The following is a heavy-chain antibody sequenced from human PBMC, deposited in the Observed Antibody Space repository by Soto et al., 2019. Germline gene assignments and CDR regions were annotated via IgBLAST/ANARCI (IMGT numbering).Heavy chain of an antibody. Sequence: PSETLSLTCAVYGGSFSGYYWSWIRQPPGKGLEWIGEINHSGSTNYNPSLKSRVTISVDTSKNQFSLKLSSVTAADTAVYYCARASPRYCSGGSCRNWFDPWGQGTLVTVSS. CDR1: GGSFSGYY. CDR2: INHSGST. J-gene: IGHJ5*02. CDR3: ARASPRYCSGGSCRNWFDP. D-gene: IGHD2-15*01. V-gene: IGHV4-34*01.